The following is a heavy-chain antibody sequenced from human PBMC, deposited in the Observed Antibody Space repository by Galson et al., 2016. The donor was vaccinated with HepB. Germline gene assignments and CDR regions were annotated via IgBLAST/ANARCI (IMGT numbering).Heavy chain of an antibody. J-gene: IGHJ5*02. CDR2: IYYSGTT. CDR1: GDSISSDY. CDR3: ASEFGCSGGICYSVNWFDP. D-gene: IGHD2-15*01. Sequence: SETLSLTCSVSGDSISSDYWSWIRQPPGRGLEYIGLIYYSGTTKYNPSLKSRVTISIDRSKNQFSLKLTSVTAADTAVYYCASEFGCSGGICYSVNWFDPWGQGTLVTVS. V-gene: IGHV4-59*01.